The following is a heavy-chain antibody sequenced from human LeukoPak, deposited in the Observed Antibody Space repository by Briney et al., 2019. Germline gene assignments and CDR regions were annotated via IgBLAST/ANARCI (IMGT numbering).Heavy chain of an antibody. CDR2: IIPILGIA. J-gene: IGHJ4*02. V-gene: IGHV1-69*04. Sequence: SVKVSCKASGGTFSSYAISWVRQAPGQGLEWVGRIIPILGIANYAQKFQGRVTITADKSTSTAYMELSSLRSEDTAVYYCARVGGYSYGYPFDYWGQGTLVTVSS. D-gene: IGHD5-18*01. CDR3: ARVGGYSYGYPFDY. CDR1: GGTFSSYA.